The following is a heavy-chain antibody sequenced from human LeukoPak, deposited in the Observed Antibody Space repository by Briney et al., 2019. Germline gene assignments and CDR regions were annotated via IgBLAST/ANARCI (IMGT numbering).Heavy chain of an antibody. Sequence: GGSLRLSCAASGFIFYNYAMSWVRQAPGKGLEWVSVIGVSGDTTYYADSVKGRFTISRDNAKNSLYLQMNSLRAEDTAVYYCAREVTNYGSGHVDYWGQGTLVTVSS. CDR1: GFIFYNYA. J-gene: IGHJ4*02. V-gene: IGHV3-23*01. CDR2: IGVSGDTT. D-gene: IGHD3-10*01. CDR3: AREVTNYGSGHVDY.